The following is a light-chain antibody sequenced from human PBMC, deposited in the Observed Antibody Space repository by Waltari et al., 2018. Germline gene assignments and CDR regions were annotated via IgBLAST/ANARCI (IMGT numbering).Light chain of an antibody. CDR2: RNN. J-gene: IGLJ3*02. CDR3: AAWDDTLSAVL. CDR1: RSNIGINY. V-gene: IGLV1-47*01. Sequence: QSVLTQPPSASGTPGQRVSISCSGSRSNIGINYVYWYQHLPGTTPKLLIYRNNPRPAGFPDRFSGSKSGTSASLAISGLRSEDEADYYCAAWDDTLSAVLFGGGTNLTVL.